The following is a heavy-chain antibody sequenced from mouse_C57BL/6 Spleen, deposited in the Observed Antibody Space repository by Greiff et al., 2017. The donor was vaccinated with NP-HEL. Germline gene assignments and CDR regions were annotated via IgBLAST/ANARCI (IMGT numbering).Heavy chain of an antibody. Sequence: EVKLVESGGGLVKPGGSLKLSCAASGFTFSDYGMHWVRQAPEKGLAWVAYISSGSSTIYYADTVKGRFTISRDNAKNTLFLQMTSLRSEDTAMYYCARRIYSNYDYYFDYWGQGTTLTVSS. J-gene: IGHJ2*01. CDR3: ARRIYSNYDYYFDY. CDR2: ISSGSSTI. CDR1: GFTFSDYG. V-gene: IGHV5-17*01. D-gene: IGHD2-5*01.